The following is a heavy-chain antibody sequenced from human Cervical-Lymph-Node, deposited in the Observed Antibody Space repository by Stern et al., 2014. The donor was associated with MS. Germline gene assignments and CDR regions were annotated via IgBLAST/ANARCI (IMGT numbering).Heavy chain of an antibody. J-gene: IGHJ4*02. CDR1: GFTFSSYD. CDR2: ISYDGSSK. V-gene: IGHV3-30*03. CDR3: ARGGWRWGNNYAQNY. D-gene: IGHD6-19*01. Sequence: VQLVQSGGGVVQPGRSLRLSCAASGFTFSSYDIHWARQAPGKGLEWVALISYDGSSKYYADSVKGRFTISRDNSKNTLYLQMNSLKIEDTAVYYCARGGWRWGNNYAQNYWGQGTLVTVSS.